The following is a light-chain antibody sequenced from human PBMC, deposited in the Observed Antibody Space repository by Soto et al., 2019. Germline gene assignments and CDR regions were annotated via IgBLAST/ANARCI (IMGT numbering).Light chain of an antibody. Sequence: EIVMTQSPATLSVSPGERATVSCRASQSVGSNLAWYQQKPGQAPRLLIYGASTRATGIPARFTGSGSGTEFTLTISCLQSEDFALYYCQQYNNWPPYTFGQGTNLDIK. V-gene: IGKV3-15*01. CDR2: GAS. CDR1: QSVGSN. J-gene: IGKJ2*01. CDR3: QQYNNWPPYT.